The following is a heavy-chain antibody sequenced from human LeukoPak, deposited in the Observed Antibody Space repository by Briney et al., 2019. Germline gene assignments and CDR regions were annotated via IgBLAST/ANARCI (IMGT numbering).Heavy chain of an antibody. Sequence: GGTLRLSCAASGFTFSSYTMSWVRQAPGKGLAWVSGIDSSGTKTTYADSEKGRLTISRDNPRNTLYLQMNSLRAEDTAVYYCAKDETGFLNYFHYWGQGALVTVSS. V-gene: IGHV3-23*01. CDR3: AKDETGFLNYFHY. J-gene: IGHJ4*02. D-gene: IGHD3-3*01. CDR1: GFTFSSYT. CDR2: IDSSGTKT.